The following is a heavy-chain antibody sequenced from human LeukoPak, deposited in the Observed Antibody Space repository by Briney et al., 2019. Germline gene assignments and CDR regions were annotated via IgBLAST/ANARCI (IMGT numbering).Heavy chain of an antibody. V-gene: IGHV1-69*13. CDR1: GGTFSSYA. CDR3: ARSSLPLQYSSSHLFRYFDY. D-gene: IGHD6-6*01. CDR2: IIPIFGTA. J-gene: IGHJ4*02. Sequence: ASVKVSCKASGGTFSSYAISWVRQAPEQGLEWMGGIIPIFGTANYAQKFQGRVTITADESTSTAYMELSSLRSEDTAVYYCARSSLPLQYSSSHLFRYFDYWGQGTLVTVSS.